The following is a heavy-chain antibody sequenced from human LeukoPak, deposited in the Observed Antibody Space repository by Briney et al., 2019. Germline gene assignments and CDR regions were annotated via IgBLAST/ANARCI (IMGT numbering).Heavy chain of an antibody. CDR3: AAVVTATFFDY. J-gene: IGHJ4*02. D-gene: IGHD2-21*02. Sequence: GGSLRLSCAASGFTVSSNYMSWVRQAPGKGLEWVPVIYSGGSTYYADSVKGRFTISRDNSKNTLYLQMNSLRAEDTAVYYCAAVVTATFFDYWGQGTLVTVSS. CDR1: GFTVSSNY. CDR2: IYSGGST. V-gene: IGHV3-53*01.